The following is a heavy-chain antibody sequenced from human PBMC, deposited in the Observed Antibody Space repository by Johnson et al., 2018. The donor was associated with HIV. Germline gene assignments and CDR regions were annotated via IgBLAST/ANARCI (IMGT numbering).Heavy chain of an antibody. J-gene: IGHJ3*02. Sequence: EVQLVESGGGVVQPGRSLRLSCAASGFTFSSYDMHWVRQATGKGLEWVSAIGTAGDTYYPGSVKGRFTISRENAKNSLYLQMNSLRAGETAVYYCARARDSWSSSWLSRDNAFDIWGQGTMVTVSS. CDR2: IGTAGDT. D-gene: IGHD6-13*01. CDR1: GFTFSSYD. CDR3: ARARDSWSSSWLSRDNAFDI. V-gene: IGHV3-13*01.